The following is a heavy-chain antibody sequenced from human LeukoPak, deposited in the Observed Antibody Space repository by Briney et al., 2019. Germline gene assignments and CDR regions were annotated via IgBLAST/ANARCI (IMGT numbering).Heavy chain of an antibody. CDR1: EFSLSTSGVG. Sequence: SGPTLMHPTPTLTLTFTFSEFSLSTSGVGVGWIRQAPGKALEWLALNYWNDDKRYSPSLKSRLTITKDTSKNQVVLTMTNMDPVDTATYYCAHRSDSGGNPLGWGQGTLVTVSS. CDR3: AHRSDSGGNPLG. J-gene: IGHJ4*02. V-gene: IGHV2-5*01. D-gene: IGHD4-23*01. CDR2: NYWNDDK.